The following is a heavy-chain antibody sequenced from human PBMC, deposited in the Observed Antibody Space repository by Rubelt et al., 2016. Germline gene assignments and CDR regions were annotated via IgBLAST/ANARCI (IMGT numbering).Heavy chain of an antibody. CDR1: GYTFTSYG. V-gene: IGHV1-18*01. CDR2: ISAYNGNT. J-gene: IGHJ4*02. CDR3: ARDGGEVYCSGGSCYSYLYFDS. D-gene: IGHD2-15*01. Sequence: QVQLVQSGAEVKKPGASVKVSCKASGYTFTSYGISWVRQAPGQGLEWMGWISAYNGNTNYAQKLQGRVTMTTDTSTSTAYMELSSLRSEDTAVYYCARDGGEVYCSGGSCYSYLYFDSWGQGTLVTVSS.